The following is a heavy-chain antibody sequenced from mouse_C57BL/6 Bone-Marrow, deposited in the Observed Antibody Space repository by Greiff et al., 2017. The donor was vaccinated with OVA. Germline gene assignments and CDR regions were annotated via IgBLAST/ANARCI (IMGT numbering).Heavy chain of an antibody. D-gene: IGHD2-10*02. V-gene: IGHV5-6*01. Sequence: EVKLMESGGDLVKPGGSLKLSCAASGFTFSSYGMSWVRQTPDKRLEWVATISSGGSYTYYPDSVKGRFTISRDNAKNTLYLQMSSLKSEDTAMYYCARHKYAWFAYWGQGTLVTVSA. CDR1: GFTFSSYG. J-gene: IGHJ3*01. CDR3: ARHKYAWFAY. CDR2: ISSGGSYT.